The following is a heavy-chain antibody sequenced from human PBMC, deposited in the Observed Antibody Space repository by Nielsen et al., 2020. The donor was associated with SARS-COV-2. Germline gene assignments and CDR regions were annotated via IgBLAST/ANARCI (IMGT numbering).Heavy chain of an antibody. D-gene: IGHD6-19*01. CDR2: ISYDGSNK. V-gene: IGHV3-30*03. Sequence: GESLKISCAASGFTFSSYGMHWVRQAPGKGLEWVAVISYDGSNKYYADSVKGRFTISRDNSKNTLYLQMNSLRAEDTAVYYCARTRSGWYVDYWGQGTLVTVSS. CDR3: ARTRSGWYVDY. J-gene: IGHJ4*02. CDR1: GFTFSSYG.